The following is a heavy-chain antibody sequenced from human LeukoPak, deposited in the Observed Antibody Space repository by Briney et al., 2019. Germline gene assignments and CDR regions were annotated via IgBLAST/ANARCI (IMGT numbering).Heavy chain of an antibody. CDR1: GGTFSSYA. Sequence: ASVKVSCKASGGTFSSYAISWVRQAPGQGLEWMGWISAYNGNTNYAQKLQGRVTMTTDTSTSTAYTELRSLRSDDTAVYYCARYALGEYPGGYFDYWGQGTLVTVSS. V-gene: IGHV1-18*01. CDR2: ISAYNGNT. CDR3: ARYALGEYPGGYFDY. J-gene: IGHJ4*02. D-gene: IGHD2/OR15-2a*01.